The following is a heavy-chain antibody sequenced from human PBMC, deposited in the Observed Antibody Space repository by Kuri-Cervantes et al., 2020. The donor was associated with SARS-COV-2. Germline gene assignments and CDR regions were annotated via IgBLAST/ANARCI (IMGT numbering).Heavy chain of an antibody. V-gene: IGHV3-30*02. CDR2: IRYDGSNK. D-gene: IGHD6-13*01. J-gene: IGHJ4*02. Sequence: GESLKISCAASGFTFSSYGMHWVRQAPGKGLEWVAFIRYDGSNKYYADSVKGRFTISRDNSKNTLYLQMNSLRAEDTAVYYCANDWGHIAAAGPFDYWGQGTLVTVSS. CDR1: GFTFSSYG. CDR3: ANDWGHIAAAGPFDY.